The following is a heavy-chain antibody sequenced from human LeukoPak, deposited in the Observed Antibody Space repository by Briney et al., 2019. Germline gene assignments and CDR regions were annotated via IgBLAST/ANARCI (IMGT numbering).Heavy chain of an antibody. Sequence: PSETLSLTCTVSGGSISSGSYYWSWIRQPAGKGLEWIGRIYTSGSTNYNPSLKSRVTISVDTFKNQLSLKLSSVTAADTAVYYCARDEARYSSGVFQHWGQGTLVTVSS. CDR2: IYTSGST. J-gene: IGHJ1*01. D-gene: IGHD6-19*01. V-gene: IGHV4-61*02. CDR3: ARDEARYSSGVFQH. CDR1: GGSISSGSYY.